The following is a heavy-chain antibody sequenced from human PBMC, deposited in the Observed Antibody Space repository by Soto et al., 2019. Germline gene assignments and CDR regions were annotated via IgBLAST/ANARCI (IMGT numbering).Heavy chain of an antibody. D-gene: IGHD3-3*01. CDR1: GYSFTSYW. CDR3: ARQSSRFFGVVIMPHDAFDI. J-gene: IGHJ3*02. V-gene: IGHV5-51*01. Sequence: GESLKISCKGSGYSFTSYWIGWVRQMPGKGLEWMGIIYPGDSDTRYSPSFQGQVTISADKSISTAYLQWSSLKASDTAMYYCARQSSRFFGVVIMPHDAFDIWGQGTMVTVSS. CDR2: IYPGDSDT.